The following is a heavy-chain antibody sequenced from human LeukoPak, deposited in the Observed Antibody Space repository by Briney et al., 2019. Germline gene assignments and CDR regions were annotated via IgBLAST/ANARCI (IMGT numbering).Heavy chain of an antibody. CDR2: TSYGGGA. V-gene: IGHV4-31*03. Sequence: SETLSLTCTVSGASVSRGGYYWSWIRQHPGKGLEWIGFTSYGGGAYYNPSLMSRITMSVDPSQNQFSLKMRDVTAADTAVYFCATAEWENFYFDSWGQGALVAVT. D-gene: IGHD1-26*01. CDR1: GASVSRGGYY. J-gene: IGHJ4*02. CDR3: ATAEWENFYFDS.